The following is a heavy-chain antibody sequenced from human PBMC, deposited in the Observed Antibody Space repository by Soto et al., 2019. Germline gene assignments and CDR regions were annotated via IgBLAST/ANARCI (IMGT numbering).Heavy chain of an antibody. Sequence: PSETLSLTCAVYCGSFSGYYWSWIRQPPGKGLEWIGEINHSGSTNYNPSLKSRVTISVDTSKNQFSLKLSSVTAADTAVYYCARGGHYILRFLEWSPSGYYYYYGMDVWGQGTTVTVSS. CDR2: INHSGST. CDR3: ARGGHYILRFLEWSPSGYYYYYGMDV. V-gene: IGHV4-34*01. CDR1: CGSFSGYY. J-gene: IGHJ6*02. D-gene: IGHD3-3*01.